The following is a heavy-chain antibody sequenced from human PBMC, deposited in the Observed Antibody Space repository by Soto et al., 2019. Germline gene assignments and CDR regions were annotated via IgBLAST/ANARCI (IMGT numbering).Heavy chain of an antibody. CDR3: AREPAGYDVDD. CDR2: ISAYNGNT. V-gene: IGHV1-18*01. J-gene: IGHJ4*02. Sequence: ASVKVSCKASGYTFTSYGISWVRQAPGQGLEWMGWISAYNGNTNYAQKLQGRVTMTTDTSTSTAYMELRSLRSDDTAGYDCAREPAGYDVDDWGQGTRVTVSS. CDR1: GYTFTSYG. D-gene: IGHD5-12*01.